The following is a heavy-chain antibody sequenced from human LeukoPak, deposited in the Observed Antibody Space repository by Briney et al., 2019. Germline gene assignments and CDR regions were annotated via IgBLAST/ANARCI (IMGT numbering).Heavy chain of an antibody. D-gene: IGHD1-26*01. CDR3: TTEELLLTTDAFDI. CDR1: GFTSRSYW. V-gene: IGHV3-15*01. Sequence: PGGSLRLSCAASGFTSRSYWMSWVRQAPGKGLEWVGRIKSKTDGGTTDYAAPVKGRFTISRDDSKNTLYLQMNSLKTEDTAVYYCTTEELLLTTDAFDIWGQGTMVTVSS. J-gene: IGHJ3*02. CDR2: IKSKTDGGTT.